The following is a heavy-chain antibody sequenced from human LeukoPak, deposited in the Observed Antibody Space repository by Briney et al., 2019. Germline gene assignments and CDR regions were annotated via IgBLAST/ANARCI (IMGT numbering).Heavy chain of an antibody. CDR2: IHPNTGRR. CDR3: ASTPVTVIRGVIEDGMDV. J-gene: IGHJ6*02. CDR1: GYAFTDYY. D-gene: IGHD3-10*01. Sequence: ASVKVSCKPSGYAFTDYYLHWVRQAPGHGREGMGWIHPNTGRRYYAQKFQGRVTMTRDTSVSTAYMDLSRLGSDDTAVYYCASTPVTVIRGVIEDGMDVWGQGTTVTVSS. V-gene: IGHV1-2*02.